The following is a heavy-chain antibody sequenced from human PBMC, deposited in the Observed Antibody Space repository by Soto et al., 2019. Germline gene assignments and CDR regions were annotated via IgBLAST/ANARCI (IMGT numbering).Heavy chain of an antibody. Sequence: EVQLLQSGGGLVQPGGSLRLSCAGSGFTFSNYALIWVRQAPGREPEWVSTISDSGDATSYANSVKGRFTISRDNSKNTLYLQMNSLRAEDTAVYYCTKDRWHRTCGAVCWPFDHWGQGTLVAVSS. CDR1: GFTFSNYA. V-gene: IGHV3-23*01. D-gene: IGHD2-21*02. J-gene: IGHJ4*02. CDR3: TKDRWHRTCGAVCWPFDH. CDR2: ISDSGDAT.